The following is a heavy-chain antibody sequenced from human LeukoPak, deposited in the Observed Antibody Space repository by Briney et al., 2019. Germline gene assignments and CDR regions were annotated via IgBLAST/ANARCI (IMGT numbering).Heavy chain of an antibody. D-gene: IGHD3-10*01. Sequence: SETLSLTCTVSGGSISLYYWNWIRQPAGKGLEWIGRIFTSGITNYNPSLKSRVTMSVDASKSQFSLALSSVTAADTAVYYCAREISGSYCNPPGYMDVWGKGTTVTVSS. V-gene: IGHV4-4*07. J-gene: IGHJ6*03. CDR1: GGSISLYY. CDR3: AREISGSYCNPPGYMDV. CDR2: IFTSGIT.